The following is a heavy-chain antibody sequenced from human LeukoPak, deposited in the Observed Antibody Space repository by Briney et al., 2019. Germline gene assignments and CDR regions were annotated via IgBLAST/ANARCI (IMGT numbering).Heavy chain of an antibody. D-gene: IGHD6-19*01. V-gene: IGHV3-23*01. CDR3: AIAKGPVDIVVAATGVFGY. CDR1: GLTFSNYA. Sequence: GGSLRLSCAASGLTFSNYAMAWVRQAPGKGLEWVSGISGTGVSTYYPDSVKGRFTISRDNSKNTLFLQMNSLRADDTAVYYCAIAKGPVDIVVAATGVFGYWGQGTLVTVSS. J-gene: IGHJ4*02. CDR2: ISGTGVST.